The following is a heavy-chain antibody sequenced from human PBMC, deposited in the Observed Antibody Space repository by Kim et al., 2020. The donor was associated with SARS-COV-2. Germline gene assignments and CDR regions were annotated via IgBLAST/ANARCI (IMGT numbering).Heavy chain of an antibody. Sequence: GESLKISCAASGFTFGSYTLNWVRQAPGKGLEWVASISGRRDSTFYPDSMKGRFTISRDNANDSLFLHMNALRAEDTAVYYCARSDSSSSYSTPFYYYHMDLGGQGTMVTVSS. V-gene: IGHV3-21*01. D-gene: IGHD6-6*01. J-gene: IGHJ6*02. CDR2: ISGRRDST. CDR3: ARSDSSSSYSTPFYYYHMDL. CDR1: GFTFGSYT.